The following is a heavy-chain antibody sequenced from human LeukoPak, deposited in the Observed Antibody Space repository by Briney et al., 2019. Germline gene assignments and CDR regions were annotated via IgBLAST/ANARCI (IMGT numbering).Heavy chain of an antibody. D-gene: IGHD5-12*01. Sequence: GGSLRLSCAASGFTFSSYAMSWVRQAPGKGLEWVSAISGSGGSTYYADSVKGRFTISRDNSKNTLYLQMNSLRAEDTAVYYCARRMDASGGYSGYDYWGQGTLVTVSS. J-gene: IGHJ4*02. CDR3: ARRMDASGGYSGYDY. CDR2: ISGSGGST. V-gene: IGHV3-23*01. CDR1: GFTFSSYA.